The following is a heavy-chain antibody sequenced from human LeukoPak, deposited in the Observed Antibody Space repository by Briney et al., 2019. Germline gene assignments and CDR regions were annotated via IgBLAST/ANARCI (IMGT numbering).Heavy chain of an antibody. J-gene: IGHJ5*02. CDR3: AKGAWNPRRSPFDP. Sequence: QTGGSLRLSCAASGFTFSSYAMSWVRQAPGKGLEWVSAISGSGGSTYYADSVKGRFIISRDNSKNTLYLQMNSLRAEDTAVYYCAKGAWNPRRSPFDPWGQGTLVTVSS. CDR1: GFTFSSYA. V-gene: IGHV3-23*01. CDR2: ISGSGGST. D-gene: IGHD1-1*01.